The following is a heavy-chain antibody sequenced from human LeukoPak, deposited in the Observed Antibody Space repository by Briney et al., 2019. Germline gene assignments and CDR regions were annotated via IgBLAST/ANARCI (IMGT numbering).Heavy chain of an antibody. Sequence: GGSLRLSCAASGFTFSSYAMHWVRQAPGKGLEWVAVISYDGSNKYYADSVKGRFTISRDNSKNTLYLQMNSLRAEDTAVYYCAKDQGYFDWLLGPFDYWGQGTLVTVSS. CDR2: ISYDGSNK. CDR1: GFTFSSYA. J-gene: IGHJ4*02. CDR3: AKDQGYFDWLLGPFDY. D-gene: IGHD3-9*01. V-gene: IGHV3-30-3*01.